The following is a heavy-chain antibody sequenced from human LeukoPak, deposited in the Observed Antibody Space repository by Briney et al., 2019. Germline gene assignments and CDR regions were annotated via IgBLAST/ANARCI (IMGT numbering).Heavy chain of an antibody. CDR1: GYTFTGYY. D-gene: IGHD2-15*01. J-gene: IGHJ4*02. CDR2: INPSSGGT. V-gene: IGHV1-2*02. CDR3: ARGYCSGGSCYPFDY. Sequence: ASVKVSCKASGYTFTGYYMHWVRQAPGQGLEWMGWINPSSGGTNYAQKFQGRVAMTRDTSISTAYMELSRLRSDDTAVYYCARGYCSGGSCYPFDYWGQGTLVTVSS.